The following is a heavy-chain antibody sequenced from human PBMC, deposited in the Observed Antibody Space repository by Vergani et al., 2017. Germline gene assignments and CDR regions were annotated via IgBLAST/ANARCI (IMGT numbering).Heavy chain of an antibody. CDR3: ARWRITRTTFDP. CDR1: GGSISSSSYY. D-gene: IGHD1-7*01. J-gene: IGHJ5*02. CDR2: IYYSGST. Sequence: QLQLQESGPGLVKPSETLSLTCTVSGGSISSSSYYWGWIRQPPGKGLEWIGSIYYSGSTYYNPSLKSRVTISVDTSKNQFSLKLSSVTAADTAVYYCARWRITRTTFDPWGQGTLVTVSS. V-gene: IGHV4-39*07.